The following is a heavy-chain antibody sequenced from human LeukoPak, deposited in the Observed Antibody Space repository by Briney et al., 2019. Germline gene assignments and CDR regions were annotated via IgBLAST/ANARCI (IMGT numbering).Heavy chain of an antibody. J-gene: IGHJ4*02. V-gene: IGHV3-7*01. Sequence: PGGSLRVSCAASGFTFSSYWMSWVRQAPGKGLEWVANIKLDGSEKYYVDSVKGRFTISRDNAKNSLYLQMNSLRAEDTAVYYCARLREKCDYDGSGYWSPCDYWSQGTLVTVSS. CDR2: IKLDGSEK. CDR3: ARLREKCDYDGSGYWSPCDY. D-gene: IGHD3-22*01. CDR1: GFTFSSYW.